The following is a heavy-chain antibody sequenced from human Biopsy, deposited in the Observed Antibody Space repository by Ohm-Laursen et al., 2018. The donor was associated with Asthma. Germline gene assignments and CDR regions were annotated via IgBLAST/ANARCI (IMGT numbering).Heavy chain of an antibody. D-gene: IGHD5-18*01. J-gene: IGHJ6*02. CDR1: EDTFSSYV. CDR2: ITPIYGIT. CDR3: ARLATRYSYGRIYYSYGMDV. Sequence: ASVKVSCKASEDTFSSYVISWVRQAPGQGLEWLGGITPIYGITDYAQKFQGRLSITADGSTTTAYMELNSLTFEDTAVYFCARLATRYSYGRIYYSYGMDVWGQGTTVTVSS. V-gene: IGHV1-69*13.